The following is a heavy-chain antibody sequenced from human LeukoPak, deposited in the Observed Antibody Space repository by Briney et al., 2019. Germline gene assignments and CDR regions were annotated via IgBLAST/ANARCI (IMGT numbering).Heavy chain of an antibody. CDR1: GLTFSDAW. J-gene: IGHJ4*02. V-gene: IGHV3-15*01. CDR2: INSKKRGGTT. Sequence: GGSLRLSCAVSGLTFSDAWMSWVRLAPGKGLEWVGRINSKKRGGTTDYAAPVNGRFTISRDDSENTVYLQMYSLNTEDTAVYYCTTDHRTIYGVVFPDYWGQGTLVTVSS. D-gene: IGHD3-3*01. CDR3: TTDHRTIYGVVFPDY.